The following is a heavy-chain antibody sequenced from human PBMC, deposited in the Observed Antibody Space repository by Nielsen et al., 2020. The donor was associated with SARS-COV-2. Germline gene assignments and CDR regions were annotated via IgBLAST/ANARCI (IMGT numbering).Heavy chain of an antibody. CDR1: GFTISSSF. J-gene: IGHJ6*02. CDR2: IYTDGST. V-gene: IGHV3-66*01. Sequence: GGSLRLSCGASGFTISSSFMSWVRQPPGKGLDWVSVIYTDGSTSHADSAKGRFTISRDNSKNTLYLQMNSLRAEDTAVYYCARDNWGRMDVWGQGTTVTVSS. D-gene: IGHD7-27*01. CDR3: ARDNWGRMDV.